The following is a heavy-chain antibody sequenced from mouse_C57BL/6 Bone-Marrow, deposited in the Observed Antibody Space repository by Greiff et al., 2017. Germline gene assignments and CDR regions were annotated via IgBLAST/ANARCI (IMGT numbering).Heavy chain of an antibody. CDR2: IDPENGDT. CDR3: TTRILQPYYDSMDY. D-gene: IGHD1-1*01. J-gene: IGHJ4*01. V-gene: IGHV14-4*01. Sequence: EVKLQESGAELVRPGASVKLSCTASGFNIKDDYMHWVKQRPEQGLEWIGWIDPENGDTVYASKFQGKATITADTSSNTAYLQLSSLTSEDTAVYYCTTRILQPYYDSMDYWGQGTSVTVSS. CDR1: GFNIKDDY.